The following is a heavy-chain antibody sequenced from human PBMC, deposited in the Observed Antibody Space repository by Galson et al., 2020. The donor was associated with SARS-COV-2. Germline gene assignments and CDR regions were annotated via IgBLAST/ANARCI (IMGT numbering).Heavy chain of an antibody. CDR3: ARDGVSCSGGSCYSSYGMDV. Sequence: TLSLTCTVSGGSISSGGYYWSWIRQHPGKGLEWIGYIYYSGSTYYNPSLKSRVTISVDTSKNQFSLKLSSVTAADTAVYYCARDGVSCSGGSCYSSYGMDVWGQGTTVTVSS. J-gene: IGHJ6*02. CDR2: IYYSGST. CDR1: GGSISSGGYY. D-gene: IGHD2-15*01. V-gene: IGHV4-31*03.